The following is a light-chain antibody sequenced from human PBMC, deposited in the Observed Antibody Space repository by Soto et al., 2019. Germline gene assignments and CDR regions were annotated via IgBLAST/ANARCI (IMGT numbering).Light chain of an antibody. CDR2: GAS. V-gene: IGKV3-20*01. CDR3: QQYARSIT. CDR1: QSVSSSY. Sequence: EIVLTQSPGTLSLSPGERSTLSCRASQSVSSSYLAWYQQKPRQAPRLLIYGASSRATGIPDTLSGSGSGTDFTLTISSLEPEDSAVYYCQQYARSITFGQGTRLEIK. J-gene: IGKJ5*01.